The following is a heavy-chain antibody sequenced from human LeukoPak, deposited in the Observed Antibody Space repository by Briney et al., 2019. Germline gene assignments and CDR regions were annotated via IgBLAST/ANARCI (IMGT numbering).Heavy chain of an antibody. J-gene: IGHJ4*02. V-gene: IGHV3-53*01. Sequence: GGSLRLSCTGSGFNFGDYPVNWVRQAPGKGLEWVSVIYSGGSTYYADSVKGRFTISRDNSKNTLYLQMNSLRAEDTAVYYCARGLYDSSGYPFWGQGTLVTVSS. CDR1: GFNFGDYP. D-gene: IGHD3-22*01. CDR2: IYSGGST. CDR3: ARGLYDSSGYPF.